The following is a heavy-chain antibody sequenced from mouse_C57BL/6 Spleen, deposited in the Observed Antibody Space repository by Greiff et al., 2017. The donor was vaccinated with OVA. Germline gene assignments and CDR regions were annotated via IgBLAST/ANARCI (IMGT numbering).Heavy chain of an antibody. V-gene: IGHV1-61*01. CDR1: GYTFTSYW. D-gene: IGHD2-3*01. CDR2: IYPSDSET. J-gene: IGHJ1*03. CDR3: ARRGGYYENWYFDV. Sequence: QVQLQQPGAELVRPGSSVKLSCKASGYTFTSYWMDWVKQRPGQGLEWIGNIYPSDSETHYNQKFKDKATLTVDKSSSTAYMQLSSLTSEDSAVYYCARRGGYYENWYFDVWGTGTTVTVSS.